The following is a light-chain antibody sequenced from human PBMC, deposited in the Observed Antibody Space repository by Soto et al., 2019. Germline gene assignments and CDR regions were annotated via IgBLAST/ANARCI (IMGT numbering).Light chain of an antibody. Sequence: QCALTQPPSASGSPGQSVTISCTGTSSDVGGYNYVSWYQQHPGKAPKLIIYEVSKRPSGVPDRFSGSKSGNTASLTVSGLQAEDEADYYCSSHAVSNNYVLGTGTKLTVL. CDR3: SSHAVSNNYV. CDR1: SSDVGGYNY. CDR2: EVS. J-gene: IGLJ1*01. V-gene: IGLV2-8*01.